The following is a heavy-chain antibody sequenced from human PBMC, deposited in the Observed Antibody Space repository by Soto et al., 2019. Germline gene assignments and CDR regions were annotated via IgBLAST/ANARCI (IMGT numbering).Heavy chain of an antibody. D-gene: IGHD4-17*01. CDR2: IYYTGNT. J-gene: IGHJ4*02. V-gene: IGHV4-31*03. CDR1: DDSITSGAYY. Sequence: QVQLQESGPGLVRPSQTLSLTCTVSDDSITSGAYYWTWIRQHPGKGLELIGYIYYTGNTYYNPSLKSRVTISIDTSKNQFSLMVTSVSAADTAVYYCARGGYGDGAGTIQPWGQGAQVTVSS. CDR3: ARGGYGDGAGTIQP.